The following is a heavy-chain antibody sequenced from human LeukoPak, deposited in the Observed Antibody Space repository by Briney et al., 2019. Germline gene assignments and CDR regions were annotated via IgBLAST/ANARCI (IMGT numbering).Heavy chain of an antibody. CDR1: GGSISSYY. CDR3: ATDRSDAFDI. J-gene: IGHJ3*02. CDR2: IYYSGST. V-gene: IGHV4-59*01. D-gene: IGHD1-26*01. Sequence: SETLSLTCTVSGGSISSYYWSWIRQPPGKGLEWIGYIYYSGSTNYNPSLKSRVTILVDTSKNQFSLKLSSLTAADTAVYYCATDRSDAFDIWGQGTMVTVSS.